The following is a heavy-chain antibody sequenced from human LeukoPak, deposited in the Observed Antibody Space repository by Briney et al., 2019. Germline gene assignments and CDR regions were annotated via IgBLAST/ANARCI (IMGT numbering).Heavy chain of an antibody. CDR2: IKHDGSEK. Sequence: GGSLRLSCAASGFAFSDSWMTWIRQAPGKGLEWVASIKHDGSEKYYVDSVRGRFTISRDNTMNSLYLQMSSLRAEDTAVYYCATDRGWRTSGYYLYYFEYWGQGTLVTYSS. D-gene: IGHD3-3*01. CDR3: ATDRGWRTSGYYLYYFEY. J-gene: IGHJ4*02. CDR1: GFAFSDSW. V-gene: IGHV3-7*01.